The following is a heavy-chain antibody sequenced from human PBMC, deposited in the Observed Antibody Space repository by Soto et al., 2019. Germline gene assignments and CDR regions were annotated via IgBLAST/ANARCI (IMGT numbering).Heavy chain of an antibody. J-gene: IGHJ4*02. V-gene: IGHV3-23*01. CDR2: LSGSGSLS. Sequence: EVLLLESGGGLVQPGGSLRLSCAASGFTFNTFAMTWVRQAPGKGLEWVSALSGSGSLSYYADSVKGRFTISRDNSKNTMYLQMNNLRVDETAVYFCARDRGGALDSWGKGTLVTVSS. CDR1: GFTFNTFA. D-gene: IGHD2-15*01. CDR3: ARDRGGALDS.